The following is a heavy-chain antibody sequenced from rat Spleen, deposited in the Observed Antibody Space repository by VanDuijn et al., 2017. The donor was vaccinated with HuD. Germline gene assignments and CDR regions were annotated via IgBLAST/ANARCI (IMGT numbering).Heavy chain of an antibody. V-gene: IGHV5S23*01. Sequence: EVQLVESGGGLVQPGRSLKLSCAASGFTFSNYDMAWVRQAPTKGLEWVASISPSGGNTFYRDSVKGRFTISRDNAKSTLYLQMDSLRSEDTATYYCGTDYFGGYVMDAWGQGVSVTVSS. CDR2: ISPSGGNT. D-gene: IGHD1-11*01. CDR3: GTDYFGGYVMDA. CDR1: GFTFSNYD. J-gene: IGHJ4*01.